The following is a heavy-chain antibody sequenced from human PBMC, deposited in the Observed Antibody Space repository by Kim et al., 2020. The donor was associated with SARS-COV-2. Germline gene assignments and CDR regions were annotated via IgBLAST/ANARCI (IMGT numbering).Heavy chain of an antibody. Sequence: GGSLRLSCAASGFAFRDAWMNWVHQAPGKGLEWIGRIKSLATGGTINYAAPVLGRFTISRDDSKNTLYLQLNSLKTEDTGVYYCSTDYGESRDWGDWGQGTLVSVS. J-gene: IGHJ1*01. CDR3: STDYGESRDWGD. CDR1: GFAFRDAW. V-gene: IGHV3-15*01. CDR2: IKSLATGGTI. D-gene: IGHD7-27*01.